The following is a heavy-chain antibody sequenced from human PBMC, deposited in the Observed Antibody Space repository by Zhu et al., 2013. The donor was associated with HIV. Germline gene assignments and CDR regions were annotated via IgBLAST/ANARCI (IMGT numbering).Heavy chain of an antibody. CDR2: ISWNSGSI. J-gene: IGHJ4*02. Sequence: EVQLVESGGGLVQPGRSLRLSCAASGFTFDDYAMHWVRQAPGKGLEWVSGISWNSGSIGYADSVKGRFTISRDNAKNSLYLQMNSLRAEDTALYYCAKGDYSGYDFPDYWGQGTLVTVSS. CDR3: AKGDYSGYDFPDY. D-gene: IGHD5-12*01. V-gene: IGHV3-9*01. CDR1: GFTFDDYA.